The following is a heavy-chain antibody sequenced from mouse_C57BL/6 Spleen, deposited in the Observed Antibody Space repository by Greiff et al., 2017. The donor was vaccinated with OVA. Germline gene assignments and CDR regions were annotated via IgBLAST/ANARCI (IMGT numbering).Heavy chain of an antibody. V-gene: IGHV1-59*01. J-gene: IGHJ1*03. CDR2: IDPSDSYT. CDR3: ARGGYGSSYGYFDG. D-gene: IGHD1-1*01. Sequence: QVQLQQPGAELVRPGTSVKLSCKASGYTFTSYWMHWVKQRPGQGLEWIGVIDPSDSYTNYNQKFKGKATLTVDTSSSTAYMQLSSLTSEDSAVYYCARGGYGSSYGYFDGWGTGTTVTVSS. CDR1: GYTFTSYW.